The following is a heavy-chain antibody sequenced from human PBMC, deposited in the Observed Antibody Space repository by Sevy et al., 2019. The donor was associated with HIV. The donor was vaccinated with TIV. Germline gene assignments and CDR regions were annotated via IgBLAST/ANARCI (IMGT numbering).Heavy chain of an antibody. V-gene: IGHV5-51*01. D-gene: IGHD2-15*01. CDR1: GYSFTSYW. Sequence: GESLKISCKGSGYSFTSYWIGWVRQMPGKGLEWMGIIYPGDSDTRYSPSFQAQVTISADKSISTAYLQWSSLKASDIAMYYCARLQTVVTPDAFDIWGQGTMVTVSS. J-gene: IGHJ3*02. CDR2: IYPGDSDT. CDR3: ARLQTVVTPDAFDI.